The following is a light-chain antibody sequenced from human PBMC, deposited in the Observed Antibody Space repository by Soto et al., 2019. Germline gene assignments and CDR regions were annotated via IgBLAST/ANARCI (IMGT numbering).Light chain of an antibody. Sequence: EIVLTQSPATLSLSPGERATLSCRASQSVSSYLAWYQQKPGQAPRLLIYDASNRATGIPARFSGSGSGTEFTLTISRLEPEDFAVYYCHQYNNWPPVTFGGGTKVDIK. CDR2: DAS. CDR3: HQYNNWPPVT. V-gene: IGKV3-11*01. CDR1: QSVSSY. J-gene: IGKJ4*01.